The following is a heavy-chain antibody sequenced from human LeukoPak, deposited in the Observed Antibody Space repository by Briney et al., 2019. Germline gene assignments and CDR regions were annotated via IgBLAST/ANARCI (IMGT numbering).Heavy chain of an antibody. D-gene: IGHD6-13*01. CDR2: IYYSGSA. V-gene: IGHV4-39*07. CDR3: ARGSDTAAGLY. CDR1: GGSISSSSYY. J-gene: IGHJ4*02. Sequence: SETLSLTCTVSGGSISSSSYYWGWIRQPPGKGLEWIGSIYYSGSAYYNPSLKSRVSISVDSSKNRFSLKVSSVTAADTAVYYCARGSDTAAGLYWGQGTLVTVSS.